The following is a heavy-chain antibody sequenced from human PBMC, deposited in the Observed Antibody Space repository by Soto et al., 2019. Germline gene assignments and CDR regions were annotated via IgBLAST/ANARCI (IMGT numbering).Heavy chain of an antibody. J-gene: IGHJ4*02. Sequence: SESLALTCTVSGDCISSGGDYWSWIRQHPGKGLEWIGYIYYSGSTYYNPSLKSRVTISVDTSKNQFSLKLSSVTAADTAVYYCARVTTVTSYYFDYWGQGTLVTVSS. CDR2: IYYSGST. CDR1: GDCISSGGDY. V-gene: IGHV4-31*03. CDR3: ARVTTVTSYYFDY. D-gene: IGHD4-17*01.